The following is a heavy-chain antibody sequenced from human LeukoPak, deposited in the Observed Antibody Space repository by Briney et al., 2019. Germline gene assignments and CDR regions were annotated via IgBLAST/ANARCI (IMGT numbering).Heavy chain of an antibody. Sequence: GGSLRLSCAASGFTFSSYSMNWVRQAPGKGLEWVSSISSSSSYIYYADSVKGRFTISRDNAKNSLYLQMYSLRAEDTAVYYCASPHPGGEYYFDYWGQGTLVTVSS. J-gene: IGHJ4*02. V-gene: IGHV3-21*01. CDR1: GFTFSSYS. CDR2: ISSSSSYI. D-gene: IGHD3-16*01. CDR3: ASPHPGGEYYFDY.